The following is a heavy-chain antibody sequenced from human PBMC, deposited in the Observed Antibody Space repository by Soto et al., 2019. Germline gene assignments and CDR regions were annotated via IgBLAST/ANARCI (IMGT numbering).Heavy chain of an antibody. Sequence: QVQLVQSGAEVKKPGASVKVSCKASGYTFTSYGISWVRQTPGQGLEWMGWISAYNGNTNYAQKLQGRVTMTTDTSTSTAYMELRSLRSDHTAVYYCARDDSCSGGSCSYYYYYYMDVWGKGTTVTVSS. J-gene: IGHJ6*03. CDR1: GYTFTSYG. CDR2: ISAYNGNT. D-gene: IGHD2-15*01. CDR3: ARDDSCSGGSCSYYYYYYMDV. V-gene: IGHV1-18*01.